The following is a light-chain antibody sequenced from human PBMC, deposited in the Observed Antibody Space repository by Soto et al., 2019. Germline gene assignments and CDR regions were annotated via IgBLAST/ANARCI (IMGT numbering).Light chain of an antibody. CDR2: GVS. V-gene: IGKV1-12*01. CDR3: QQGNSFPFT. J-gene: IGKJ2*01. Sequence: DIQMTQSPSSVSASVGDRVTITCRASQEIGSWLAWYQQKPGRAPKLLIYGVSSLQSGVPSRFSGSASGTDFALTISSLQPEDFATYFCQQGNSFPFTFGQGTILEIK. CDR1: QEIGSW.